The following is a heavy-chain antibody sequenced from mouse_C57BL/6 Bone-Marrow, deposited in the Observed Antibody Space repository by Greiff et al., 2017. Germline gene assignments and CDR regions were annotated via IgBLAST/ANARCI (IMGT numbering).Heavy chain of an antibody. D-gene: IGHD1-1*01. Sequence: EVQLQQSGPELVKPGASVKISCKASGYTFTDYYMNWVKQSHGKSLEWIGDINPNNGGPNYNQTFKGKATLTVDKSSSTAYMQLSSLTSEDSAVYNCAILNYYGSRPHAMDYWGQGTSVTVSS. CDR3: AILNYYGSRPHAMDY. J-gene: IGHJ4*01. CDR2: INPNNGGP. CDR1: GYTFTDYY. V-gene: IGHV1-26*01.